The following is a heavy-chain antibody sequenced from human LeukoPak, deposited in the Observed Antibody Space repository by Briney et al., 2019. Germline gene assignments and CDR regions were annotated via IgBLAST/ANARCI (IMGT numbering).Heavy chain of an antibody. CDR3: ARTGYGDYSPLGMDV. D-gene: IGHD4-17*01. CDR1: GFTFSSYW. J-gene: IGHJ6*02. CDR2: ISGRGSTI. Sequence: GGSLRLSCAASGFTFSSYWMSWVRQAPGKGLEWISYISGRGSTIYYADSVKGRFTISRDNAKNSLYLQMNSLRAEDTAVYYCARTGYGDYSPLGMDVWGQGTTVTVSS. V-gene: IGHV3-48*04.